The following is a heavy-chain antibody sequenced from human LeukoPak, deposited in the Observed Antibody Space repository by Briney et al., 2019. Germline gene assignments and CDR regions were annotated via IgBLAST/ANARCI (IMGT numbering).Heavy chain of an antibody. V-gene: IGHV4-61*02. Sequence: KPSETLSLTCTVSGGSISSGSYYWSWIRQPAGKGLEWIGRIYTSGSTNYNPSLKSRVTISVDTSTNQFSLKLSSVTAADTAVYYCAGGGIMITLGGVYYMDVWGKGTTVTISS. CDR1: GGSISSGSYY. CDR3: AGGGIMITLGGVYYMDV. J-gene: IGHJ6*03. CDR2: IYTSGST. D-gene: IGHD3-16*01.